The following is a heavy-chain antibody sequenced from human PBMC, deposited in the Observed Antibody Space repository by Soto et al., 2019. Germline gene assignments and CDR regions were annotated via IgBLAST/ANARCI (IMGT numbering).Heavy chain of an antibody. D-gene: IGHD6-13*01. Sequence: QVQVVQSGAEVKKPGSSVKVSCKASGGTFSNYAISWVRQAPGHGLEWVGGIIPLTETPVYAQTVQGRLTITADEITSAAYMYLSSLRSDDTAVYYCAIGPRNSWTCDFWGQGTLVTDSS. J-gene: IGHJ4*02. V-gene: IGHV1-69*01. CDR2: IIPLTETP. CDR3: AIGPRNSWTCDF. CDR1: GGTFSNYA.